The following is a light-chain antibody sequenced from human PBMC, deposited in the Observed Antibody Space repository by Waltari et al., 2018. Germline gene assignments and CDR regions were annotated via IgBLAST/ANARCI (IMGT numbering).Light chain of an antibody. J-gene: IGKJ4*01. CDR3: QQYNDWPPLT. CDR1: QSVSTK. V-gene: IGKV3-15*01. Sequence: EIVMTQSPGTLSVSPGDRVTLSCRASQSVSTKLAWYQKKPGQPPRLLIYEASRRATGIPTRFSGSGSGTEFTRTISSLQSEDFAVYLCQQYNDWPPLTFGGGTKVEIK. CDR2: EAS.